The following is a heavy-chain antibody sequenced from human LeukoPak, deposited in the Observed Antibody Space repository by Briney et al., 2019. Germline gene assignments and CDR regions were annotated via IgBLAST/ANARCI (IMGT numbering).Heavy chain of an antibody. J-gene: IGHJ4*02. CDR1: GYTFTGYN. V-gene: IGHV1-2*06. D-gene: IGHD1-14*01. CDR2: INPNSGGT. Sequence: ASVKVSCKASGYTFTGYNMHWVRQAPGQGLEWMGRINPNSGGTNYAQKFQGRVTMTRDTSISTAYMELSRLRSDDTAVYYCARVGAKPKGFDYWGQGTLVTVSS. CDR3: ARVGAKPKGFDY.